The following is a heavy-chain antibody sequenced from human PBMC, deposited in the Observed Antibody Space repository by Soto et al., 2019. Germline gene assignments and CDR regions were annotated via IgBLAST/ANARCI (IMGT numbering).Heavy chain of an antibody. CDR2: ISGYNGNT. CDR3: SRFIMVGGWFDPNYYHGMDV. Sequence: QVQLVQSGAEVKKPGASVTVSCTTSGYTFSNYGINWVRQAPGQGLEWMGWISGYNGNTNYAQTVQGRVTMTTDTATGTVYMELRSLKSDDTAIYYCSRFIMVGGWFDPNYYHGMDVWGKGTTVTVSS. J-gene: IGHJ6*04. D-gene: IGHD6-19*01. CDR1: GYTFSNYG. V-gene: IGHV1-18*01.